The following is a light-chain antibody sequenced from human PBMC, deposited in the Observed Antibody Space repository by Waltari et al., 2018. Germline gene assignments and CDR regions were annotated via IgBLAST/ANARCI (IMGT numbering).Light chain of an antibody. CDR2: AAS. CDR3: QPRSNWPA. J-gene: IGKJ4*01. CDR1: QSVSTY. V-gene: IGKV3-11*01. Sequence: EIVLTQSPATLSLSPGERATLSCRASQSVSTYLAWYQQKPGQAPRLLIFAASKRATGIPARFSGSGSGTDFTLTISSLEPEDFAVYYCQPRSNWPAFGGGTKVEIK.